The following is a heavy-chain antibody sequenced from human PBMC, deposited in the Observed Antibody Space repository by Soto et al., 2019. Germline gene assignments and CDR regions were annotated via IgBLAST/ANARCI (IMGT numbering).Heavy chain of an antibody. CDR3: ARQGNFGMVRGVSHYYGMDV. CDR2: IYPGDSDT. CDR1: GYSFTSYW. V-gene: IGHV5-51*01. J-gene: IGHJ6*02. Sequence: HGESLKISCKGSGYSFTSYWIGWVRQMPGKGLEWMGIIYPGDSDTRYSPSFQGQVTISADKSISTAYLQWSSLKASDTTMYYCARQGNFGMVRGVSHYYGMDVWGQGTTVTVSS. D-gene: IGHD3-10*01.